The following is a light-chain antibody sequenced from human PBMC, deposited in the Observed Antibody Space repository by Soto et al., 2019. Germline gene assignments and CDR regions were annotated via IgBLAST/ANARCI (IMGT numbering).Light chain of an antibody. CDR1: QSVSSS. J-gene: IGKJ4*01. CDR2: DAS. Sequence: EIVLTQPPATLSLSPGERATLSCRTSQSVSSSLAWYQQKPGQAPRLLIYDASNRATGIPARFSGSGSGTDFTLTISSLQPEDFAVYYCQQRSSLFTFGGGTKVDIK. CDR3: QQRSSLFT. V-gene: IGKV3-11*01.